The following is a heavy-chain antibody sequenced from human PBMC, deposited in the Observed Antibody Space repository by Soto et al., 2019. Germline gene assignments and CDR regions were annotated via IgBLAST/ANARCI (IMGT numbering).Heavy chain of an antibody. CDR3: AKEVCREEDGYNCFES. Sequence: GSLRLSCAAPGLAFSKCAMSWFRQCPGKGLEWVSSISGTGTSTYYADSVKGRFTISRDNSNDTLYLQMNNLRAEDTAVYYCAKEVCREEDGYNCFESWGQATLVNLSS. D-gene: IGHD1-26*01. CDR1: GLAFSKCA. V-gene: IGHV3-23*01. CDR2: ISGTGTST. J-gene: IGHJ5*01.